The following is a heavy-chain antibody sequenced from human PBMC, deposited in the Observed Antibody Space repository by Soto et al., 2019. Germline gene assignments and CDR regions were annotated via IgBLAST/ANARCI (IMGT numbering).Heavy chain of an antibody. CDR1: GFTFSNYG. CDR2: IWYDGGNK. J-gene: IGHJ4*02. CDR3: VRDYCGHDILAIDY. V-gene: IGHV3-33*01. D-gene: IGHD3-9*01. Sequence: GGSLRLSCAASGFTFSNYGMHWVRQAPGKGLEWVAVIWYDGGNKYYADSVKGRFTISRDNSKNTLYLQMNSLRAEDTALYYCVRDYCGHDILAIDYWGQGTLVTVSS.